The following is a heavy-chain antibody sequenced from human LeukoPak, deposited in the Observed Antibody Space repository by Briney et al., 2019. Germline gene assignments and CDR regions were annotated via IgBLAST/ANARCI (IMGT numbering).Heavy chain of an antibody. CDR2: ISSSGSNI. V-gene: IGHV3-48*04. J-gene: IGHJ5*01. Sequence: GGSLRLSCAASGFTFSSYSLNWVRQAPGKGLEWISYISSSGSNIDYADSVKGRFTISRDDGKNSLYLQMNRLRAEDTAVYYCARAAFDWSQVGGNWFDSWGQGTLVTVSS. CDR1: GFTFSSYS. D-gene: IGHD3-9*01. CDR3: ARAAFDWSQVGGNWFDS.